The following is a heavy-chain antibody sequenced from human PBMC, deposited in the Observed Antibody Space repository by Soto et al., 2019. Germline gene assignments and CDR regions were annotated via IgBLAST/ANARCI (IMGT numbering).Heavy chain of an antibody. Sequence: GGSLRLSCAASGFTFSSYAMSWVRQAPGKGLEWVSAISGSGGSTYYTDSVKGRFTISRDNSKNTLYLQMNSLRAEDTAVYYCAKAAARRYYYDSSGYYGLDYWGQGTLVTVSS. CDR1: GFTFSSYA. CDR2: ISGSGGST. J-gene: IGHJ4*02. V-gene: IGHV3-23*01. D-gene: IGHD3-22*01. CDR3: AKAAARRYYYDSSGYYGLDY.